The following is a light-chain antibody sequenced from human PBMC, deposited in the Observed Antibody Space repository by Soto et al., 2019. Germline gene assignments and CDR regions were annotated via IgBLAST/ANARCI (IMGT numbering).Light chain of an antibody. CDR3: QQYKNWPPVT. CDR1: QSVSSN. J-gene: IGKJ1*01. Sequence: EIVMTQSPATLSVSPGERPTLSCRASQSVSSNLAWYQQKPGQAPTLXXYGASTRATGIPARFSGIVSGTEFTLTISSPQSEDFAVYDCQQYKNWPPVTFGQGTKVDI. V-gene: IGKV3-15*01. CDR2: GAS.